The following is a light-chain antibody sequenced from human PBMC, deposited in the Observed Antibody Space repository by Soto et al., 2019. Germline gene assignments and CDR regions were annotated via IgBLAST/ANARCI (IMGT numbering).Light chain of an antibody. Sequence: EIVLTQSPGTLSLSPGERATLSCRASQSVSSSYLAWYQQKPGPAPRLLIYGASGRATGIPDRFSGSGSGTDFTLTISRLEPEDFAVYYCQQYGSSPPVTFGQGTRLEIK. CDR3: QQYGSSPPVT. CDR1: QSVSSSY. CDR2: GAS. J-gene: IGKJ5*01. V-gene: IGKV3-20*01.